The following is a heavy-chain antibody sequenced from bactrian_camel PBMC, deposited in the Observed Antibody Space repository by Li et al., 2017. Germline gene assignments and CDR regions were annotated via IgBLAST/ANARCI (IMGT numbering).Heavy chain of an antibody. CDR3: AAENLRNGKRADFGY. D-gene: IGHD2*01. CDR1: GHSRGSNC. Sequence: VQLVESGGGSVQAGGSLRLSCKVSGHSRGSNCVGWYRLPPGRAPAEREGIAATYRGSTYYAGSEKARFTISRDNAKNALYLQMNSLKTEDTAIYYCAAENLRNGKRADFGYWGQGTQVTVS. J-gene: IGHJ6*01. CDR2: TYRGST. V-gene: IGHV3S55*01.